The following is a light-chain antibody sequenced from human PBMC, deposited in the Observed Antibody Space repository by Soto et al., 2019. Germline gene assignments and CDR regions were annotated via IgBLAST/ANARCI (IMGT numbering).Light chain of an antibody. CDR1: QTISSTA. J-gene: IGKJ1*01. Sequence: ERGPLCSRASQTISSTALTWSHQESGQAPRLLLSGASTRATTSPARFSGGGSGADFTLTISSLQPEDFAVYYCQQYNYFPKTVAQGTNV. CDR3: QQYNYFPKT. V-gene: IGKV3D-7*01. CDR2: GAS.